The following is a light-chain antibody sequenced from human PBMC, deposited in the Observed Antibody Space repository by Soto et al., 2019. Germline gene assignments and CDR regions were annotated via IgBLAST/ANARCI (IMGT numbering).Light chain of an antibody. CDR1: QNINSD. CDR2: STS. Sequence: DIQMTQSPSSLSASVGDRVTITCRASQNINSDLNWYQQKPGKAPKLLMYSTSSLRSGVPSRFSGSGSGTDFNLTISTLQPEDFATYYCQHSDRILITFGQGTRLEIK. J-gene: IGKJ5*01. CDR3: QHSDRILIT. V-gene: IGKV1-39*01.